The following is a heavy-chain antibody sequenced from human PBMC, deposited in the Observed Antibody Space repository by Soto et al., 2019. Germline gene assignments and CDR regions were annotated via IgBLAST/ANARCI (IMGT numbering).Heavy chain of an antibody. V-gene: IGHV1-18*01. D-gene: IGHD3-22*01. CDR2: ISAYNGNT. CDR1: GYTFTSYG. J-gene: IGHJ4*02. Sequence: ASVKVSCKASGYTFTSYGISWVRQAPGQGLEWMGWISAYNGNTNYAQKLQGRVTMTTDTSTSTAYMELRSLRSDDTAVYYCARVASGYYSYYFDYWGQGTMVTVHS. CDR3: ARVASGYYSYYFDY.